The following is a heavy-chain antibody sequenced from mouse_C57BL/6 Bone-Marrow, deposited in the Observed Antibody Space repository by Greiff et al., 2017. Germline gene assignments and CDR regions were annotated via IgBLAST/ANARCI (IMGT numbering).Heavy chain of an antibody. CDR2: IDPETGGT. CDR1: GYTFTDYE. Sequence: VQLQQSGAELVRPGASVTLSCKASGYTFTDYEMHWVKQTPVHGLEWIGAIDPETGGTAYNQKFKGKAILTADKSSSIAYMELRSLTSEDSAVYYCTRSMGRVDYWGQGTTLTVSS. CDR3: TRSMGRVDY. J-gene: IGHJ2*01. V-gene: IGHV1-15*01. D-gene: IGHD1-1*02.